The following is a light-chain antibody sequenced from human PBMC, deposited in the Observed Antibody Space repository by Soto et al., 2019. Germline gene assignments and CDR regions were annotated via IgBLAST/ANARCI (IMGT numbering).Light chain of an antibody. V-gene: IGKV1-12*01. CDR3: QHATTFPIT. CDR1: QDIRTW. J-gene: IGKJ5*01. CDR2: GAS. Sequence: QMTQSPSSVSAYVGDRVTITCRASQDIRTWLAWYQQKPGKAPKILIYGASTLQSGVPSRFSGSGSGTYFTLTISSLQHEDSATYYCQHATTFPITFGQGTRLEIK.